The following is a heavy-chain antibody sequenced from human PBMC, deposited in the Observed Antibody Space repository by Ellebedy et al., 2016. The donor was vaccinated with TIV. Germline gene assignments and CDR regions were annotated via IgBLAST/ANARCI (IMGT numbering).Heavy chain of an antibody. J-gene: IGHJ6*02. D-gene: IGHD2-15*01. CDR2: ISHAGGNG. V-gene: IGHV3-30*18. CDR1: RFTLSGYG. CDR3: VQAHSGGWYYGLDV. Sequence: PGGSLRLSCAASRFTLSGYGLNWVRQAPGEGLEWVASISHAGGNGYYADSVKCRFTISRDNSKNTLYLQMNSLRPEDTATYYYVQAHSGGWYYGLDVWGQGTTVTVSS.